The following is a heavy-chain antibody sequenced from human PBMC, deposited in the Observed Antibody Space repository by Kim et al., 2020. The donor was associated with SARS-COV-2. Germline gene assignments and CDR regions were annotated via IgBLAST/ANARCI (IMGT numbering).Heavy chain of an antibody. J-gene: IGHJ4*02. CDR3: ARDRLGPFDY. V-gene: IGHV3-48*01. CDR2: ISSSSTI. Sequence: GGSLRLSCAASGFTFSSYSMNWVRQAPGKGLEWVSYISSSSTIHYADSVQGRFTISRDNAKNSLYLQMNSLRGEDTAVYYCARDRLGPFDYWGQGTLVTVPS. CDR1: GFTFSSYS.